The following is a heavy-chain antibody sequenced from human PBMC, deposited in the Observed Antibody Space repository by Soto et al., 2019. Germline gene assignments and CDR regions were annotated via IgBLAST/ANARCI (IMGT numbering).Heavy chain of an antibody. CDR3: AGQGLGYCSSTTCSAFYGMDV. Sequence: SLRLSCAASGFTFSRNAMSWVRQAPGKGLEWVSTISSSGGTTYYADSVKGRFTISRDNSKNTLFVQMNRLRAEDTAVYYCAGQGLGYCSSTTCSAFYGMDVWGQGTTVTVSS. D-gene: IGHD2-2*01. V-gene: IGHV3-23*01. CDR1: GFTFSRNA. CDR2: ISSSGGTT. J-gene: IGHJ6*02.